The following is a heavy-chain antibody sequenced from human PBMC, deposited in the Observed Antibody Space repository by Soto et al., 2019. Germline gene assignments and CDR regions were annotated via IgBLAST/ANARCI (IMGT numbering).Heavy chain of an antibody. J-gene: IGHJ5*02. CDR1: GYTFTSYA. Sequence: GASVKVSCKASGYTFTSYAMHWVRQAPGQRLEWMGWINAGNGNTKYSQKFQGRVTITRDTSASTAYMELSSLRSEDTAVYYCARVSRRTSYSSNNWFDPWGQGTLVTVSS. D-gene: IGHD2-2*01. CDR3: ARVSRRTSYSSNNWFDP. V-gene: IGHV1-3*01. CDR2: INAGNGNT.